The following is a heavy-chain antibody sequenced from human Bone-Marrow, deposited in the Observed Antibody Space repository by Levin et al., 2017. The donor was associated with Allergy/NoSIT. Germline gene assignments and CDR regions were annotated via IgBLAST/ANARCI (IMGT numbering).Heavy chain of an antibody. J-gene: IGHJ6*02. Sequence: GGSLRLSCVASGFTFSNAYMHWVRQAPGKGLEWVGRIKSKSGGGTVDYAAPVNGRFSISRDDSKDTLYLQMSSLRTDDTAVYYCYGSGSSFGVDVWGQGTTVTVSS. V-gene: IGHV3-15*07. D-gene: IGHD3-10*01. CDR2: IKSKSGGGTV. CDR3: YGSGSSFGVDV. CDR1: GFTFSNAY.